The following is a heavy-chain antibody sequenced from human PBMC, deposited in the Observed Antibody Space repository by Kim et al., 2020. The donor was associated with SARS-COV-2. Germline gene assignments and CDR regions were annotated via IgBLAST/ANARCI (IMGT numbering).Heavy chain of an antibody. V-gene: IGHV4-59*09. J-gene: IGHJ4*02. CDR3: AGGFDY. CDR2: YNRGST. Sequence: YNRGSTHYNPTLASRGTMSVDTSKNQFSRKLTSVTAADTAVYYCAGGFDYWGQGTLVTVSS.